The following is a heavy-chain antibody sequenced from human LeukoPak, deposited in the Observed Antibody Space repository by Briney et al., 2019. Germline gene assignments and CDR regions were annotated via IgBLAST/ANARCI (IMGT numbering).Heavy chain of an antibody. CDR1: GGYISSYY. CDR3: ARHGNLIVPANNYYMYV. Sequence: SETLTPTCTVCGGYISSYYCSWIRLPPVKGLERSGNISYGGSTNYNPSLKSRVTISVDTTKNQFSLKLSSATAADTAVYYCARHGNLIVPANNYYMYVWGKGTTVTVSS. J-gene: IGHJ6*03. D-gene: IGHD2-2*01. V-gene: IGHV4-59*08. CDR2: ISYGGST.